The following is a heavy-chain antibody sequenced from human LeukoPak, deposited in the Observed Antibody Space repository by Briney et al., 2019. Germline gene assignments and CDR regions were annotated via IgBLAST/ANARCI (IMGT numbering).Heavy chain of an antibody. CDR3: ARRFVVVVGATSHWYFDL. CDR1: GYSISSGYY. D-gene: IGHD2-15*01. CDR2: ISHSGST. J-gene: IGHJ2*01. Sequence: SETLSLTCAVSGYSISSGYYWGWIRQPPGKGQGMVGSISHSGSTYYNPSLKSRVTISADTSKSQFSLKLSSVTAADTAVYYCARRFVVVVGATSHWYFDLWGRGTLVTVSS. V-gene: IGHV4-38-2*01.